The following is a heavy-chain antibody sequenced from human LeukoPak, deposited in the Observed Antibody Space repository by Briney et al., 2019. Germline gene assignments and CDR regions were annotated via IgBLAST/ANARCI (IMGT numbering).Heavy chain of an antibody. Sequence: SVKVSCKASGGTFSSYAISWVRQAPGQGLEWMGRIIPIFGIANYAQKFQGRDTITADKSTSTAYMELSSPRSEDTAVYYCATQVTTVPEKVNFRNWGYGMDVWGQGTTVTVSS. D-gene: IGHD4-17*01. CDR2: IIPIFGIA. J-gene: IGHJ6*02. V-gene: IGHV1-69*04. CDR1: GGTFSSYA. CDR3: ATQVTTVPEKVNFRNWGYGMDV.